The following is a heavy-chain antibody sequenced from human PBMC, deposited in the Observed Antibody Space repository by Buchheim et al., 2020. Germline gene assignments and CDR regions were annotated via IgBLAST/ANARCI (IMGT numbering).Heavy chain of an antibody. V-gene: IGHV3-30*18. CDR2: ISYDGSNK. D-gene: IGHD3-10*01. CDR1: GFTFSSYG. J-gene: IGHJ6*01. CDR3: AKDGGGYGMDV. Sequence: QVQLVESGGGVVQPGRSLRLSCAASGFTFSSYGMHWVRQAPGKGLEWVAVISYDGSNKYYADSVKGRLTISSDNSKNTPYMQMNSLRAEDTAVYYCAKDGGGYGMDVWGQGTT.